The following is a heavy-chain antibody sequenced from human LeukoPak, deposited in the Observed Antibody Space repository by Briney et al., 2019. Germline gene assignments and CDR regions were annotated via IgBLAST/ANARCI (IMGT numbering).Heavy chain of an antibody. V-gene: IGHV3-9*01. CDR1: GFTFDDYA. D-gene: IGHD6-13*01. J-gene: IGHJ4*02. CDR3: AKDMRAAAGSFDY. Sequence: PGGSLRLSCAASGFTFDDYAMHWVRQAPGKGLEWVSGISWNSGSIGYADSVKGRFTISRDNAKNSLYLQMNSLRAEDTALYYCAKDMRAAAGSFDYWGQGTLVTVSS. CDR2: ISWNSGSI.